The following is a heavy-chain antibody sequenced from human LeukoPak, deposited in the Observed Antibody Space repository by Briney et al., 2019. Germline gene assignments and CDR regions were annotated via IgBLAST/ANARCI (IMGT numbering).Heavy chain of an antibody. CDR3: VVVPAAILNWFDP. J-gene: IGHJ5*02. CDR1: GASISSGDYY. Sequence: SETLSLTCTVSGASISSGDYYWGWIRQPPGKGLEWIGYISYSGSTYYNPSLKSRVTISVDTSKNQFSLRLSSGTAADTAVYYCVVVPAAILNWFDPWGQGTLVTVSS. CDR2: ISYSGST. V-gene: IGHV4-30-4*01. D-gene: IGHD2-2*01.